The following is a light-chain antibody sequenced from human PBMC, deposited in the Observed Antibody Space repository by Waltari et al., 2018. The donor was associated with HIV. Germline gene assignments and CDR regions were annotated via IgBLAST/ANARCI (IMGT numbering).Light chain of an antibody. CDR2: DNN. CDR3: ATWDRSLSRVI. J-gene: IGLJ2*01. CDR1: SCNIGTNF. Sequence: QSVLTQPPSVSAAPRQKVTIACPGTSCNIGTNFIYWYQQLPGTAPKLLIYDNNKRPSGIPDRFSGSKSGTSATLGITGLQTGDEADYFCATWDRSLSRVIFGGGTRLTVL. V-gene: IGLV1-51*01.